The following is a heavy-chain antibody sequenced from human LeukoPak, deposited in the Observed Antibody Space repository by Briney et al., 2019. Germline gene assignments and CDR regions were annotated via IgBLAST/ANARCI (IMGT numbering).Heavy chain of an antibody. CDR2: INQDGSEK. CDR1: EFTFSSDW. J-gene: IGHJ4*02. D-gene: IGHD3-22*01. CDR3: ARAMN. V-gene: IGHV3-7*01. Sequence: GGSLRLSCAASEFTFSSDWMSWVRQAPGKGLEWVARINQDGSEKYYVDSVKGRFTISRDNAKNSLYLQMNSLRGEDTAVYYCARAMNWGQGTLVTVSS.